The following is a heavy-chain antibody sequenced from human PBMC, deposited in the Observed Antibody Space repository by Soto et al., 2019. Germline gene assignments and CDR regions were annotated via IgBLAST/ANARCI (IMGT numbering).Heavy chain of an antibody. V-gene: IGHV3-21*01. Sequence: GGSLRLSCAASGFTFSSYSMNWVRQAPGKGLEWVSSISSSSSYIYYADSVKGRFTISRDNAKNSLYLQMNSLRAEDTAVYYCAREDEQLLNFDYWGQGTLVTVSS. CDR1: GFTFSSYS. CDR3: AREDEQLLNFDY. J-gene: IGHJ4*02. D-gene: IGHD6-6*01. CDR2: ISSSSSYI.